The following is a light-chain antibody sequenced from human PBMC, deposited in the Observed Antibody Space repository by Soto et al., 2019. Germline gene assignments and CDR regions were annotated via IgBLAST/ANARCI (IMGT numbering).Light chain of an antibody. V-gene: IGLV1-44*01. CDR1: RSNIASNT. J-gene: IGLJ2*01. CDR3: AVWDDSLNVVI. Sequence: QAVVTQPPSASETPGQRVTISCSGSRSNIASNTVNWYQHLPGTAPKLLIYGSDQRPSGVPDRFSGSKSGTSASLAISGLQSEDEADYYCAVWDDSLNVVIFGGGTKVTVL. CDR2: GSD.